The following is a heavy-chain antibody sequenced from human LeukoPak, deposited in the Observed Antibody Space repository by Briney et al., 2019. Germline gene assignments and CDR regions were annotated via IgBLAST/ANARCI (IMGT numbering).Heavy chain of an antibody. Sequence: SQTLSLTCTVSGGSISSGGYYWSWIRQHPGKGLEWIGYIYYSGSTNYNPSLKSRVTISVDTSKNQFSLKLSSVTAADTAVYYCARGNQPDLTGDSVDTAMALDYWGQGTLVTVSS. J-gene: IGHJ4*02. D-gene: IGHD5-18*01. CDR3: ARGNQPDLTGDSVDTAMALDY. CDR2: IYYSGST. CDR1: GGSISSGGYY. V-gene: IGHV4-31*03.